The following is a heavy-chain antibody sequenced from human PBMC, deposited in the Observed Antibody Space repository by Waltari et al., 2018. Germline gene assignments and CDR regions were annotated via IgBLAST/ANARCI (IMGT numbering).Heavy chain of an antibody. Sequence: QVQLQESGPGLVKPSETLSLTCTVSGYSISSGYYWGWIRQPPGKGLEWIGSIYHSGSTYDDPSLKSRFTRSVDTSKHQFSLKRSSVTAADTAVYYCSRSEVQGVIITPLAFDIWGQGTMVTVSS. D-gene: IGHD3-10*01. CDR3: SRSEVQGVIITPLAFDI. CDR2: IYHSGST. J-gene: IGHJ3*02. CDR1: GYSISSGYY. V-gene: IGHV4-38-2*02.